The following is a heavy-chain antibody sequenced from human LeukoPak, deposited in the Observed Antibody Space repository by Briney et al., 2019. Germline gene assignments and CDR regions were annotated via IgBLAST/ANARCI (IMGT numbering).Heavy chain of an antibody. Sequence: ASVKVSCKASGYTFTSYGISWVRQAPGQGLEWMGWISAYNGNTNYAQKLQGRVTMTTDTSTSTAYMELRSLRSDDTAVYYCARDWSYDSSGIYPPERLVFDPWGQGTLVTVSS. CDR3: ARDWSYDSSGIYPPERLVFDP. CDR1: GYTFTSYG. V-gene: IGHV1-18*01. CDR2: ISAYNGNT. D-gene: IGHD3-22*01. J-gene: IGHJ5*02.